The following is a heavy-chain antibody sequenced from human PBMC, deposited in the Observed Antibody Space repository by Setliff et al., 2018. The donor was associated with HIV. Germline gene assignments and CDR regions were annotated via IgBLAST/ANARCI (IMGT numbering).Heavy chain of an antibody. CDR2: IHYSGIT. CDR1: RDSINGHW. D-gene: IGHD3-9*01. J-gene: IGHJ3*02. V-gene: IGHV4-59*11. CDR3: ARYKCINFACVGFDI. Sequence: SETLSLTCTVSRDSINGHWWSWIRQPPGKGLEWTGSIHYSGITHYNPSLRSRLTMSVDTSKNQVSLKLTSVTAADTAVYYCARYKCINFACVGFDIWGQGTVVTVS.